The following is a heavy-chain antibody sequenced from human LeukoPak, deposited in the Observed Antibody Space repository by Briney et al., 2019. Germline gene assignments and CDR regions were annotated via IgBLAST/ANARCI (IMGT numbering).Heavy chain of an antibody. V-gene: IGHV3-33*01. D-gene: IGHD4-17*01. Sequence: GGSLSLSCAASGFTFSSYGMHWVRQAPGKGLEWVAVIWYDGSNKYYADSVKGRFTISRDNSKNTLFLQMDSLRAEDTAVYYCARDWQHMATVIYYFDYWGQGTLVTVSS. CDR3: ARDWQHMATVIYYFDY. CDR2: IWYDGSNK. CDR1: GFTFSSYG. J-gene: IGHJ4*02.